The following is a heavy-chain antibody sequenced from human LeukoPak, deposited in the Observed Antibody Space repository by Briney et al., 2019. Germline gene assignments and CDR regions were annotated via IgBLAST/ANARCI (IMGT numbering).Heavy chain of an antibody. CDR2: VTGSGSNA. D-gene: IGHD6-19*01. CDR3: AKAPPAGSGNIDY. CDR1: GFTFSTYA. Sequence: GGSLRLSCAASGFTFSTYAMSWVRQAPGKGLEWVSVVTGSGSNAYYADSVKGRFTISRDNSKNTLYLQMNSLRAEDTAVYYCAKAPPAGSGNIDYWGQGTLVTVSS. V-gene: IGHV3-23*01. J-gene: IGHJ4*02.